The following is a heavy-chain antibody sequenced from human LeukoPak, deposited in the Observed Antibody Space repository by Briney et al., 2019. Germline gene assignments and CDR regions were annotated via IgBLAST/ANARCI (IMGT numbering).Heavy chain of an antibody. CDR3: ARDNSLEDMAWWFDP. CDR2: INPSGNMA. V-gene: IGHV1-46*01. CDR1: GYTFTRHY. J-gene: IGHJ5*02. Sequence: GASVKVSCKSSGYTFTRHYMHWVRQAPGQGLEWMGLINPSGNMAWSAQKFQGRVTLTRDISTTTDYMELSSLRSEDTAVYYCARDNSLEDMAWWFDPWGQGTLVIVSS. D-gene: IGHD5-24*01.